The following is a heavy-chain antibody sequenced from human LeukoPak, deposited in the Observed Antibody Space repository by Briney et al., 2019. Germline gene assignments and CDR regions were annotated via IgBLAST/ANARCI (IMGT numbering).Heavy chain of an antibody. CDR1: GGSFSGYY. CDR3: ARLYGSGSYYRH. CDR2: INHSGST. D-gene: IGHD3-10*01. Sequence: SETLSLTCAVYGGSFSGYYWSWIRQPPGKGLEWIGEINHSGSTNYNPSLKSRVIISVDTSKNQFSLKLSSVTAADMAVYYCARLYGSGSYYRHWGQGILVTVSS. V-gene: IGHV4-34*01. J-gene: IGHJ4*02.